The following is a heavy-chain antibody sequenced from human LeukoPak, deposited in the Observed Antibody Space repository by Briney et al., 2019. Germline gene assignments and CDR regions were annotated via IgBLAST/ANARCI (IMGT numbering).Heavy chain of an antibody. CDR2: IRSSSSTI. J-gene: IGHJ3*02. D-gene: IGHD2-2*01. CDR3: ARSNTSDAFDI. V-gene: IGHV3-48*01. Sequence: GGSLRLSCAASGFTFSSYSMNWVRQAPGKGLEWVSYIRSSSSTIYYADSVKGRFTISRDNAKNSLYLQMNSLRAEDTAVYYCARSNTSDAFDIWGQGTMVTVSS. CDR1: GFTFSSYS.